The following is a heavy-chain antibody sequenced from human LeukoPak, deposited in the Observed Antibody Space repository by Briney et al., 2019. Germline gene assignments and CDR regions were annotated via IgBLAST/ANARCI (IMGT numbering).Heavy chain of an antibody. Sequence: ASVKVSCKASGYTFTGYYMRWVRQAPGQGLEWMGWINPNSGGTNYAQKFQGRVTMTRDTSISTAYMELSRLRSDDTAVYYCARPYYDILTGYYGADAFDIWGQGTMVTVSS. CDR1: GYTFTGYY. D-gene: IGHD3-9*01. V-gene: IGHV1-2*02. CDR2: INPNSGGT. J-gene: IGHJ3*02. CDR3: ARPYYDILTGYYGADAFDI.